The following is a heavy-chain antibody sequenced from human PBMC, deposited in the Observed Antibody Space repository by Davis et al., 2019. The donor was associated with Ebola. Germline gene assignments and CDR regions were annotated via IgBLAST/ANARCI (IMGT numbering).Heavy chain of an antibody. CDR1: GGSISSYY. CDR2: IYYSGST. J-gene: IGHJ3*02. V-gene: IGHV4-59*12. CDR3: ARVLRATGIDGASDI. D-gene: IGHD1-14*01. Sequence: SETLSLTCTVSGGSISSYYWNWIRQSPGKGLEWIGYIYYSGSTNYNPSLKSRLIMSVDASKNQFSLKLNSVTAADTAVYFCARVLRATGIDGASDIWGQGTVVTVSS.